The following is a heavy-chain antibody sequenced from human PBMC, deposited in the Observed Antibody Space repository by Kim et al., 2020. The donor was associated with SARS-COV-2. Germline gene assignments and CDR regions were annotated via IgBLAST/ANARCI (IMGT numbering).Heavy chain of an antibody. D-gene: IGHD3-10*01. CDR2: ISSSSSYI. V-gene: IGHV3-21*01. CDR3: ARDLGGGFGEFAPGYYYYGMDV. J-gene: IGHJ6*02. CDR1: GFTFTSYS. Sequence: GGSLRLSCAASGFTFTSYSMNWVRQAPGKGLEWVSSISSSSSYIYYADSVKGRFTISRDNAKNSLYLQMNSLRAEDTAVYYCARDLGGGFGEFAPGYYYYGMDVWGQGTTVTVSS.